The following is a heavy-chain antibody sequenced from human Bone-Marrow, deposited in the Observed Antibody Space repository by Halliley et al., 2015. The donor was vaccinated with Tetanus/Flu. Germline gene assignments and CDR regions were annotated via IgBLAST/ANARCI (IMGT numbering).Heavy chain of an antibody. D-gene: IGHD1-1*01. J-gene: IGHJ4*02. CDR3: AGDHEWNVPDY. Sequence: VWVSRINQDGTATSSADSVQGRFTISRDNARNMVYLQMNSLRVEDTALYYCAGDHEWNVPDYWGQGTLVTVSS. V-gene: IGHV3-74*01. CDR2: INQDGTAT.